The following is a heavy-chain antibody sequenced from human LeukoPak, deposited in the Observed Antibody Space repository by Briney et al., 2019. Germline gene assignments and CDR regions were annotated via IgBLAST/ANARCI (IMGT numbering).Heavy chain of an antibody. Sequence: PGGSLRLSCAASGFTFDNYAMHWVRQAPGKGLEWLSIISWNSGYIGYADSVMGRFTISRDNAKKSLDLQMNSLRAEDTAFYYCAKVRGTYSSGYFFDYWGQGTLVTVSS. D-gene: IGHD6-19*01. CDR3: AKVRGTYSSGYFFDY. CDR2: ISWNSGYI. CDR1: GFTFDNYA. V-gene: IGHV3-9*01. J-gene: IGHJ4*02.